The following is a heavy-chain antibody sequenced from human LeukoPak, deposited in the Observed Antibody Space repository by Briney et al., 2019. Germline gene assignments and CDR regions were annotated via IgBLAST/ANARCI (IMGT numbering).Heavy chain of an antibody. CDR3: ARGLNTDKIDY. D-gene: IGHD4-17*01. V-gene: IGHV4-30-4*01. Sequence: SQTLSLTYAVSGGSINNGDYIWTWIRQPPGKRLEWIGRFHHGGSPSYNPSLQSRVTISADTSKNQFSLNLRSVTDADTAVYYCARGLNTDKIDYWGQGTLVTVSS. CDR1: GGSINNGDYI. J-gene: IGHJ4*02. CDR2: FHHGGSP.